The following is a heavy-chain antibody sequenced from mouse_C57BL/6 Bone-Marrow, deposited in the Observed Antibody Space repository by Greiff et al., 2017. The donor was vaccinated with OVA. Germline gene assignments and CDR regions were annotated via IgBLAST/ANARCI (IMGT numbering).Heavy chain of an antibody. V-gene: IGHV1-81*01. CDR2: IYPRSGNT. J-gene: IGHJ4*01. Sequence: VHLVESGAELARPGASVKLSCKASGYTFTSYGISWVKQRTGQGLEWIGEIYPRSGNTYYTEKFKGKATLTADKSSSTAYMELRSLTSEDSAVYFCARFYYDYDYAMDYWGQGTSVTVSS. CDR3: ARFYYDYDYAMDY. CDR1: GYTFTSYG. D-gene: IGHD2-4*01.